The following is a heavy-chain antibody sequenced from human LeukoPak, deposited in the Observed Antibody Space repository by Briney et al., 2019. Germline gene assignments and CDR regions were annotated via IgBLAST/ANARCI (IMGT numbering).Heavy chain of an antibody. D-gene: IGHD4-11*01. CDR3: AREDSNYNYYYGMDV. CDR1: GFTLSSYS. Sequence: GGSLRLSCAASGFTLSSYSMNWVRQAPGKGLEWVSYISSSSSTIYYADSVKGRFTISRDNAKNSLYLQMNSLRAEDTAVYYCAREDSNYNYYYGMDVWGQGTTVTVSS. J-gene: IGHJ6*02. CDR2: ISSSSSTI. V-gene: IGHV3-48*01.